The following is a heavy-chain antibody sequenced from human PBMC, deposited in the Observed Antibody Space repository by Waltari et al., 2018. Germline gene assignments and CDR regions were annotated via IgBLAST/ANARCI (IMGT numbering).Heavy chain of an antibody. CDR3: AKGGGWSAYYFDY. J-gene: IGHJ4*02. CDR2: IWYDGSNK. CDR1: GFTFSSYG. V-gene: IGHV3-30*18. D-gene: IGHD6-19*01. Sequence: QVQLVESGGGVVQPGRSLRLSCAASGFTFSSYGMHWVRPVPGKGLEWVAVIWYDGSNKYYADSVKGRFTISRDNSKNTLYLQMNSLRAEDTAMYYCAKGGGWSAYYFDYWGQGTLVTVSS.